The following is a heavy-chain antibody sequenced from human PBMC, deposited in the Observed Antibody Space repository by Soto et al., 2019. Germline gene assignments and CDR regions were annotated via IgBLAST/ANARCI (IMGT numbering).Heavy chain of an antibody. Sequence: QLQLQESGSGLVKPSQTLSLTCAVSGGSISSGGYSWSWIRQPPGKGLEWIGYIYHSGSTYYNPSLKSRVTISVDRSTIQFSMKLSSVTAADTAVYYCAGGIAARPLGYWGQGTLVTVSS. D-gene: IGHD6-6*01. J-gene: IGHJ4*02. CDR1: GGSISSGGYS. CDR2: IYHSGST. V-gene: IGHV4-30-2*01. CDR3: AGGIAARPLGY.